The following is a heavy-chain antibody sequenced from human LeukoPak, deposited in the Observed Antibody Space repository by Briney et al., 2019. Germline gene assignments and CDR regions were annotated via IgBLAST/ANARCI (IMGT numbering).Heavy chain of an antibody. CDR2: ISWNSGSI. Sequence: GGSLRLSCAASGFTFDDYAMHWVRQAPGKGLEWVSGISWNSGSIGYADSVKGRFTISRDNAKNSLYLQMNSLRAEDMALYYCAKDIGYSGYDGGFDYWGQGILVTVSS. CDR3: AKDIGYSGYDGGFDY. V-gene: IGHV3-9*03. J-gene: IGHJ4*02. CDR1: GFTFDDYA. D-gene: IGHD5-12*01.